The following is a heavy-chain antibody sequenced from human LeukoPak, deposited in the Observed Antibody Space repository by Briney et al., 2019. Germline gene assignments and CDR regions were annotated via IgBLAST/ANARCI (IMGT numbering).Heavy chain of an antibody. CDR3: AKATSGYGFPTSRPADY. CDR1: GFTFSSYA. V-gene: IGHV3-23*01. Sequence: SGGSLRLSCAASGFTFSSYAMSWVRQAPGKGLEWVSAISGSGGSTYYADSVKGRFTISRDNSENTLYLQMNSLRAEDTAVYYCAKATSGYGFPTSRPADYWGQGTLVTVSS. J-gene: IGHJ4*02. CDR2: ISGSGGST. D-gene: IGHD5-18*01.